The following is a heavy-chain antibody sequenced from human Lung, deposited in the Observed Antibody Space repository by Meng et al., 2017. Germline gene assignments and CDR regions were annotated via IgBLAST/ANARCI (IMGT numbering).Heavy chain of an antibody. J-gene: IGHJ4*02. V-gene: IGHV3-30*01. CDR1: GFTFSRNA. CDR2: ISYDGSNQ. D-gene: IGHD4-17*01. Sequence: QGQLVESGGGVVQAVRSLRLSCAAYGFTFSRNAMHWVRQAPGKGLEWVAAISYDGSNQHYADSVKGRFTISRDNSENTLYLQMNSLRAEDTAVYYCARNNYGDYYFDYWGQGTLVTVPS. CDR3: ARNNYGDYYFDY.